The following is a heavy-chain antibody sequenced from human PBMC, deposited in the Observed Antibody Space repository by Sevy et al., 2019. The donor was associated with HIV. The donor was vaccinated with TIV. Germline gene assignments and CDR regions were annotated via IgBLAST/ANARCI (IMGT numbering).Heavy chain of an antibody. J-gene: IGHJ3*01. CDR2: ISATGSSP. CDR3: AKALNPALESMIEVIFRTLKGFDV. CDR1: GFTFNTHA. V-gene: IGHV3-23*01. Sequence: GGSLRLSCAASGFTFNTHAMNWVRQAPGKGLEWVSVISATGSSPYYADSVKGRFTISRDNSKNTLYLQMNSLTADDTAIYYCAKALNPALESMIEVIFRTLKGFDVWGQGTMVTVSS. D-gene: IGHD3-22*01.